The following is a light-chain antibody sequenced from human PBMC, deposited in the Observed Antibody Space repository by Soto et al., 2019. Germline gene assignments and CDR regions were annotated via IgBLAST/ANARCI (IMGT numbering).Light chain of an antibody. Sequence: EILLTQSPGTPSLSPGEKATPSCRASQSVSSSYLAWYQQKPGQAPRLLIYGASSRATGIPDRFSGSGSGTDFTLTISRLEPEDFAVYYCQQYGSSPLTFGQGTKVDIK. CDR2: GAS. J-gene: IGKJ1*01. CDR3: QQYGSSPLT. V-gene: IGKV3-20*01. CDR1: QSVSSSY.